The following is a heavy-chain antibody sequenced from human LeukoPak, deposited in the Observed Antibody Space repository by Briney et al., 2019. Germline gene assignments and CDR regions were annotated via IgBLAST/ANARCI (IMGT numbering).Heavy chain of an antibody. D-gene: IGHD6-13*01. CDR1: GGSFSGYY. CDR2: IYYSGST. Sequence: SETLSLTCAVYGGSFSGYYWSWIRQPPGKGLEWIGYIYYSGSTYYNPSLKSRVTISVDTSKNQFSLKLSSVTAADTAVYYCARTAAGTLSTFDYWGQGTLVTVSS. CDR3: ARTAAGTLSTFDY. V-gene: IGHV4-30-4*08. J-gene: IGHJ4*02.